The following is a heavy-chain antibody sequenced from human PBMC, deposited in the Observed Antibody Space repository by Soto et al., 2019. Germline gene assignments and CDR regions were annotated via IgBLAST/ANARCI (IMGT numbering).Heavy chain of an antibody. CDR3: ARQGVALELDL. CDR2: IRNKANGYAT. Sequence: EVQLVDSGGGLVQPGGSLKLSCAASGFTFNIAAIHWVRQASGKGLEWVGLIRNKANGYATAYAASVRGRITVSRDNSKNLAFLEISSLKTEETAVYYCARQGVALELDLWGQGTLVTVSS. CDR1: GFTFNIAA. D-gene: IGHD1-7*01. V-gene: IGHV3-73*01. J-gene: IGHJ5*02.